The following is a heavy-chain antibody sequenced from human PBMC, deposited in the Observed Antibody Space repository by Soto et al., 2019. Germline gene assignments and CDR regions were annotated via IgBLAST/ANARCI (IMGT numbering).Heavy chain of an antibody. Sequence: GGSLRVSCATSGFNFDDYAMSWVRQAPGKGLEWVSAIAFTGSDTYYAASVKGRFTISRDNSKNIVYVQMNSMRVDVTALYYCVKELATLKLEAFALWGQGTQVTVSS. CDR1: GFNFDDYA. D-gene: IGHD1-26*01. V-gene: IGHV3-23*01. J-gene: IGHJ4*02. CDR2: IAFTGSDT. CDR3: VKELATLKLEAFAL.